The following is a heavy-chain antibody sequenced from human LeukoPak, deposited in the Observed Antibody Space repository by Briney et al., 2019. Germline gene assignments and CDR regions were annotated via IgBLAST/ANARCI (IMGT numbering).Heavy chain of an antibody. CDR2: IRGDENEI. V-gene: IGHV3-74*01. CDR3: ARGHVPGSTRHWDF. CDR1: GFTFSSHW. Sequence: QSGGSLRLSCEASGFTFSSHWMHWVRHVPGKGLVWVARIRGDENEIDYADSVKGRFTISRDNAKNTLYLQMNSLRVEDTAAYFCARGHVPGSTRHWDFWGQGTLVTVSS. D-gene: IGHD3-10*01. J-gene: IGHJ4*02.